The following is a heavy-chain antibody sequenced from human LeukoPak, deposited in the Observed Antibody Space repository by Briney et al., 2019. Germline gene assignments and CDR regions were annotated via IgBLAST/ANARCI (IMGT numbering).Heavy chain of an antibody. J-gene: IGHJ4*02. D-gene: IGHD1-7*01. CDR1: GYTFTGYY. CDR2: INPNSGGT. Sequence: GASVKVSCKASGYTFTGYYMHWVRQAPGQGHEWMGWINPNSGGTNYAQKFQGRVTMTRDTSISTAYMELSRLRSDDTAVYYCARGREYYNWNYEDYWGQGTLVTVSS. CDR3: ARGREYYNWNYEDY. V-gene: IGHV1-2*02.